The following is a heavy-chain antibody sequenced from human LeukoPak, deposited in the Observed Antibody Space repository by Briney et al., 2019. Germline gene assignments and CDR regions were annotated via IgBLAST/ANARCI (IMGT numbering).Heavy chain of an antibody. J-gene: IGHJ4*02. CDR3: ARDGGVSGYDSDPAH. CDR2: ISYDGSNK. V-gene: IGHV3-30*04. CDR1: GFTFSSYA. D-gene: IGHD5-12*01. Sequence: GGSLRLSCAASGFTFSSYAMHWVRQAPGKGLEWVAVISYDGSNKYYADSVEGRFTISRDNSKNTLYLQMNSLRAEDTAVYYCARDGGVSGYDSDPAHWGQGTLVTVSS.